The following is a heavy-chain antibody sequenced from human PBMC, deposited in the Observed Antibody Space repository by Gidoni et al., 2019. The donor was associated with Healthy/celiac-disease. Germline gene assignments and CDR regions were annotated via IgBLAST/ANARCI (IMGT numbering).Heavy chain of an antibody. J-gene: IGHJ4*02. CDR1: GGSFSGYY. Sequence: QVQLQQWGAGLLKPSETLSLTCAVHGGSFSGYYWSWIRQPPGKGLEWIGEINHSGSTNYNPSLKSRVTISVDTSKNQFSLKLSSVTAADTAVYYCARGRYLPDYWGQGTLVTVSS. D-gene: IGHD3-10*01. CDR2: INHSGST. V-gene: IGHV4-34*01. CDR3: ARGRYLPDY.